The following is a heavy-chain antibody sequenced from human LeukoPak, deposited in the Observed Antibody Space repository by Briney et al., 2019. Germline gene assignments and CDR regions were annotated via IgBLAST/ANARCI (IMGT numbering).Heavy chain of an antibody. J-gene: IGHJ4*02. V-gene: IGHV1-46*01. CDR2: INPRGGST. D-gene: IGHD5-18*01. CDR1: GYTFTNYY. Sequence: RASVKVSCKASGYTFTNYYMHWVRQAPGQGLEWMGIINPRGGSTSYAQKFQGRVTMTRDTSTNTVYMDLSSLRSEDTAVYYCAREIGPIQLHLWGSAFDYWGQGTLVTVSS. CDR3: AREIGPIQLHLWGSAFDY.